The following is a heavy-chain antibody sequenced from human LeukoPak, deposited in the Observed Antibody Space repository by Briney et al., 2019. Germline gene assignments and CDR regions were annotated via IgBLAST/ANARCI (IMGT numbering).Heavy chain of an antibody. D-gene: IGHD6-13*01. CDR2: ISGSGGST. Sequence: GGSLRLSCAASGFTFSSYAMSWVRQAPGKGLEWVSAISGSGGSTYYADSVKGRFTISRDNSKNTLYLQMNILRAEDTAVYYCAKDEVSSWFLYYFDYWGQGTLVTVSS. V-gene: IGHV3-23*01. CDR3: AKDEVSSWFLYYFDY. J-gene: IGHJ4*02. CDR1: GFTFSSYA.